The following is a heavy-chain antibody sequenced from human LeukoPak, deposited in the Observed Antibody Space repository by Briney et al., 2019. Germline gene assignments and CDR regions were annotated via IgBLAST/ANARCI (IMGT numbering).Heavy chain of an antibody. J-gene: IGHJ5*02. CDR1: GGSIRSYY. Sequence: PSETLSLTCTVSGGSIRSYYWSWIRQPPGKGLEWIGYIYYSGSTSYNPSLKSRVTISVDTSKNQFSLKLSSVTAADTAVYYCARRGADLSNWFDPWGQGTLVTVSS. D-gene: IGHD2/OR15-2a*01. CDR2: IYYSGST. CDR3: ARRGADLSNWFDP. V-gene: IGHV4-59*12.